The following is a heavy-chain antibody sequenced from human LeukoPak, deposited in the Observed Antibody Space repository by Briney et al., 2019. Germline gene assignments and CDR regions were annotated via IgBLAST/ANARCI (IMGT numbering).Heavy chain of an antibody. V-gene: IGHV4-34*01. CDR1: GGSLSGYY. CDR2: INHSGST. Sequence: SETLSLTCGVYGGSLSGYYWSWIRQPPGKGLEWIGEINHSGSTNYNPFLKSRVTISVDTSKNQFSLKLGSVTAADTAVYYCAREFLEWLPDYWGQGTLVTVSS. D-gene: IGHD3-3*01. J-gene: IGHJ4*02. CDR3: AREFLEWLPDY.